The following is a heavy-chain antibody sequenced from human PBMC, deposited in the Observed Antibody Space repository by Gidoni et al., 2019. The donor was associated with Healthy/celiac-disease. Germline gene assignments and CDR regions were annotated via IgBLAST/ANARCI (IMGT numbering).Heavy chain of an antibody. D-gene: IGHD3-22*01. CDR1: GFTFSSYA. Sequence: EVQLLESGGGLVQPGGSLRLSCAASGFTFSSYAMSWVRQAPGKGLEWVSAISGSGGSTYYADAVKGRFTISRDNSKNTLYLQMNSLRAEDTAVYYCAKATFDSSGYYGYYFDYWGQGTLVTVSS. V-gene: IGHV3-23*01. CDR2: ISGSGGST. CDR3: AKATFDSSGYYGYYFDY. J-gene: IGHJ4*02.